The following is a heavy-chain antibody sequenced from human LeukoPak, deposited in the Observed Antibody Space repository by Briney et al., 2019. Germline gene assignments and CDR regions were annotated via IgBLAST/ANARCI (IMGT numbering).Heavy chain of an antibody. V-gene: IGHV4-39*01. D-gene: IGHD5-18*01. Sequence: GSLRLSCAASGFAFSTYSMNWVRQPPGKGLEWIGSIYYSGSAYYKPSLQSRLTISVDTSTNQFSLKLSSVTAADTAVYYCARTRFSGYSHPWGQGTLVTVSS. CDR2: IYYSGSA. CDR1: GFAFSTYSMN. CDR3: ARTRFSGYSHP. J-gene: IGHJ4*02.